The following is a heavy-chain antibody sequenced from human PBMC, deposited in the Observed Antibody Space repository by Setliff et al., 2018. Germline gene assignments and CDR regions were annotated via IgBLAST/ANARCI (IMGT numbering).Heavy chain of an antibody. CDR3: ARDPTRKFDY. V-gene: IGHV3-48*04. CDR2: ISNSGGVK. CDR1: GFSFTTYT. Sequence: PGGSLRLSCAASGFSFTTYTMNWIRQAPGKGLEWVSYISNSGGVKYYTDSVKGRFTFSRDNAKNSLYLQVNSLRVEDTALYYCARDPTRKFDYWGQGTLVTVSS. J-gene: IGHJ4*02.